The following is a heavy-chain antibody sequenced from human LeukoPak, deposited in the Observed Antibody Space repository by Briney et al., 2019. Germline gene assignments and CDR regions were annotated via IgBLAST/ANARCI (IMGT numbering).Heavy chain of an antibody. Sequence: PSETLSLTCTVSGGSIGSYFWSWLRQPPGKGLQWIGYIHYSGSTNYNPSLRSRVTMSLDTSKNQFSLSLTSVTAADTAMYYCALDTSGWSDDIFDIWGQGTKVTVSS. CDR1: GGSIGSYF. CDR3: ALDTSGWSDDIFDI. CDR2: IHYSGST. D-gene: IGHD6-19*01. J-gene: IGHJ3*02. V-gene: IGHV4-59*01.